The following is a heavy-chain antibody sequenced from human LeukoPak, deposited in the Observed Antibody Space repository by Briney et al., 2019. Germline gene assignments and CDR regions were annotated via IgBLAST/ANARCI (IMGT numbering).Heavy chain of an antibody. D-gene: IGHD6-6*01. CDR1: GFTFSSYS. Sequence: GGSLRLSCAASGFTFSSYSMNWVRQAPGKGLEWVSSISSSSSYIYYADSVKGRFTISRDNAKNSLYLQMNSLRAEDTAVYYCARIAPIEYSSSSGDLTYYYYYMDVWGKGTTVTVSS. CDR3: ARIAPIEYSSSSGDLTYYYYYMDV. J-gene: IGHJ6*03. CDR2: ISSSSSYI. V-gene: IGHV3-21*01.